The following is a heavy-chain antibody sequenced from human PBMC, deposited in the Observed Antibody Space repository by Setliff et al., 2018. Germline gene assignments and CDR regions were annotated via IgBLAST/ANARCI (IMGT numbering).Heavy chain of an antibody. Sequence: SETLSLTCAASGGTFTYYYWTWIRQSPAKGLEWVGEITHTGTTGSTKYNPSLKSRVTMSIDTSKNQFSLMVTSVTAADTGVYYCASCRYQVPYDYWGQGILVTVSS. CDR3: ASCRYQVPYDY. CDR2: ITHTGTTGST. V-gene: IGHV4-34*01. J-gene: IGHJ4*02. CDR1: GGTFTYYY. D-gene: IGHD2-2*01.